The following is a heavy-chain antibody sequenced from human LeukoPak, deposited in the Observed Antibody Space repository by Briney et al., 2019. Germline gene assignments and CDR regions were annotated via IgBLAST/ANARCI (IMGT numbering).Heavy chain of an antibody. V-gene: IGHV3-30*18. J-gene: IGHJ4*02. Sequence: GGSLRLSCAASGFTFSSYGMHWVRQAPGKGLEWVAVISYDGSNKYYADSVKGRFTISRDNSKNTLYLQMNSLRAEDTAVYYCAKGDDSSGWYDNWGQGTLVTVSS. CDR1: GFTFSSYG. CDR3: AKGDDSSGWYDN. D-gene: IGHD6-19*01. CDR2: ISYDGSNK.